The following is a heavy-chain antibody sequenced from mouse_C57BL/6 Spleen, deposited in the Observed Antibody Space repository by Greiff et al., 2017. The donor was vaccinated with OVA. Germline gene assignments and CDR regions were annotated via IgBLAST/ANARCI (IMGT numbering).Heavy chain of an antibody. Sequence: VKVVESGPELVKPGASVKISCKASGYAFSSSWMNWVKQRPGKGLEGIGRIYPGDGDTNYNGKFKGKATLTADKSSSTAYMQLSSLTSEDSAVYFCASLSTMITVDYWGQGTTLTVSS. CDR1: GYAFSSSW. D-gene: IGHD2-4*01. V-gene: IGHV1-82*01. J-gene: IGHJ2*01. CDR2: IYPGDGDT. CDR3: ASLSTMITVDY.